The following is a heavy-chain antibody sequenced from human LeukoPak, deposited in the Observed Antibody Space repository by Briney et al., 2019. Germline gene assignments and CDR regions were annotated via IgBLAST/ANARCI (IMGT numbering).Heavy chain of an antibody. J-gene: IGHJ4*02. D-gene: IGHD1-26*01. CDR1: GGSISSYY. Sequence: PSETLSLAFTVSGGSISSYYWSWIRQPPGKGLEWIGYIYNSGSTKYSPSLQSRVSISVDTSQSQVSLKLSSVTAADTAVYYCASLGGTYDYWGQGTLVAVSS. CDR2: IYNSGST. CDR3: ASLGGTYDY. V-gene: IGHV4-59*08.